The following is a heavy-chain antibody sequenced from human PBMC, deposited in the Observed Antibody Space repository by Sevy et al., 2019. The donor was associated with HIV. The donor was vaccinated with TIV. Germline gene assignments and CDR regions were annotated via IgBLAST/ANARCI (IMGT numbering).Heavy chain of an antibody. Sequence: GGSLRLSCAASGFTFSSYGIHWVRQAPGKGLEWVAVISYDGSNKYYADSVKGRFTISRDNSKNTLSLQMNSLRAEDTAVYFCAMVEDRVALRGAFDIWGQGTMVTVSS. CDR1: GFTFSSYG. CDR2: ISYDGSNK. CDR3: AMVEDRVALRGAFDI. D-gene: IGHD3-10*01. V-gene: IGHV3-30*03. J-gene: IGHJ3*02.